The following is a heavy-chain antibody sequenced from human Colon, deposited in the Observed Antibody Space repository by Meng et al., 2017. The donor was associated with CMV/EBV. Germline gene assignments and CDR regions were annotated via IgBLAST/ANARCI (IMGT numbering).Heavy chain of an antibody. J-gene: IGHJ4*02. CDR2: IIPIVDKV. V-gene: IGHV1-69*04. CDR1: GGTSSSYA. Sequence: SVKVACKASGGTSSSYAIHWVRQAPGQGLEWMGRIIPIVDKVDYAQKFQGRVTLSADKSTGTVYMELSSLTSEDTAMFYCARSLSGSSWSSWGQGTVVTVSS. D-gene: IGHD6-13*01. CDR3: ARSLSGSSWSS.